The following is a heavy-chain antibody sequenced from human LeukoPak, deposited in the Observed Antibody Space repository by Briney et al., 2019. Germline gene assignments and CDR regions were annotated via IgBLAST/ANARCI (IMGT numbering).Heavy chain of an antibody. CDR3: ARDAVRGYYGSGSYYNGYYFDY. D-gene: IGHD3-10*01. CDR1: GFTVSSNY. Sequence: GGSLRLSCAASGFTVSSNYMSWVRQAPGKGLEWVSVIYSGGSTYYADSVKGRFTISRDNSKNTLYLQMTSLRAEDTAVYYCARDAVRGYYGSGSYYNGYYFDYWGQGTLVTVSS. J-gene: IGHJ4*02. CDR2: IYSGGST. V-gene: IGHV3-66*01.